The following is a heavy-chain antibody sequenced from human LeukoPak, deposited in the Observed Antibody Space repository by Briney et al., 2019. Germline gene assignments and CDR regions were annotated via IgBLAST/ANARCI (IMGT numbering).Heavy chain of an antibody. Sequence: GGSLRLSCAASGFTFSSYSMNWVRRAPGKGLEWVSYISSSSSIIYYADSVKGRFTISRDNAKNSLYLQMNSLRAEDTAVYYCARAVAGTRNGMDVWGQGTTVTVSS. V-gene: IGHV3-48*04. CDR3: ARAVAGTRNGMDV. CDR1: GFTFSSYS. CDR2: ISSSSSII. D-gene: IGHD6-19*01. J-gene: IGHJ6*02.